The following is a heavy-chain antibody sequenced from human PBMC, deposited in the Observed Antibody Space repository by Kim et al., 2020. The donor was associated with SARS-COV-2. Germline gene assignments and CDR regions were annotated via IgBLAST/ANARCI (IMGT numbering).Heavy chain of an antibody. CDR2: ISYDGSNK. D-gene: IGHD3-3*01. J-gene: IGHJ5*02. Sequence: GGSLRLSCAASGFTFSSYGMHWVRQAPGKGLEWVAVISYDGSNKYYADSVKGRFTISRDNSKNTLYLQMNSLRAEDTAVYYCAKGSITIFGVVITDNWLGPWGPGTLLSVSS. CDR3: AKGSITIFGVVITDNWLGP. V-gene: IGHV3-30*18. CDR1: GFTFSSYG.